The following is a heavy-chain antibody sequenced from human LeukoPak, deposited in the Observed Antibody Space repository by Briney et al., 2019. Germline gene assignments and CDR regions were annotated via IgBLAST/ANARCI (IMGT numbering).Heavy chain of an antibody. Sequence: ASVKVSCKASGYTFTSYGISWVRQAPGQGLEWMGWISAYNGNTNYAQKLQGRVTMTTDTYTSTAYMELRSLRSDDTAVYYCARDVGWDYYDSSGYFCPFDYWGQGTLVTVSS. CDR1: GYTFTSYG. D-gene: IGHD3-22*01. CDR3: ARDVGWDYYDSSGYFCPFDY. CDR2: ISAYNGNT. V-gene: IGHV1-18*01. J-gene: IGHJ4*02.